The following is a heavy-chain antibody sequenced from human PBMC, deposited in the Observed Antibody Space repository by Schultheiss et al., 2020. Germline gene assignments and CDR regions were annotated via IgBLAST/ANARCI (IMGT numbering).Heavy chain of an antibody. CDR3: ATDLPPKGIAVAGRGPPGSSPYYYYYGMDV. J-gene: IGHJ6*02. D-gene: IGHD6-19*01. Sequence: GESLRLSCAASGFTFSGSAMHWVRQAPGKGLEWVAVISYDGYNYYADSVKGRFTISRDNSKNTLYLQMNSLRAEDTAVYYCATDLPPKGIAVAGRGPPGSSPYYYYYGMDVWGQGTTVTVSS. CDR1: GFTFSGSA. V-gene: IGHV3-30*04. CDR2: ISYDGYN.